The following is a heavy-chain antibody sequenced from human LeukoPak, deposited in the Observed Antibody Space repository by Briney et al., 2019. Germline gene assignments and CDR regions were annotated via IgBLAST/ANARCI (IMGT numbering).Heavy chain of an antibody. CDR1: GVTFTNHA. CDR3: ASRTWVGAGYYAFDI. V-gene: IGHV3-23*01. D-gene: IGHD1-26*01. Sequence: PGRSLRLACAASGVTFTNHAASWVRQSPWRGLEWVSAEDSAGGRYYADSVKGRFSISRDNSGKTMSLQMNRLRVEDTALYYCASRTWVGAGYYAFDIWGQGTMVTVSS. J-gene: IGHJ3*02. CDR2: EDSAGGR.